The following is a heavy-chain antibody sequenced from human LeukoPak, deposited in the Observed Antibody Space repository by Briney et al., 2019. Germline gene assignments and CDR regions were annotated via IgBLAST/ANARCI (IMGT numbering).Heavy chain of an antibody. Sequence: GGSLRLSCAASGFTFSTYWMHWVRQAPGKGLVWVSRINTDGSSTSYADSVKGRFTISRDNAKNTLYLQMSSLRAEDTAVYYCARSTIAAQGPTNYWGQGTLVTVSS. V-gene: IGHV3-74*01. J-gene: IGHJ4*02. CDR1: GFTFSTYW. D-gene: IGHD6-13*01. CDR3: ARSTIAAQGPTNY. CDR2: INTDGSST.